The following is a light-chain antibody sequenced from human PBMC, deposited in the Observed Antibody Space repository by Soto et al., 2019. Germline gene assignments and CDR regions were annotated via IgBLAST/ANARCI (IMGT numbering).Light chain of an antibody. CDR2: DVT. J-gene: IGLJ3*02. CDR3: CSYAGSYSGV. V-gene: IGLV2-11*01. CDR1: SGDVGGYNY. Sequence: QSVLTQPRSVSGSPGQSVTISCTGTSGDVGGYNYVSWYQQHPGKAPKLMICDVTKRPSGVPDRFSGSKSGNTASLTISGLQAEDEADYYCCSYAGSYSGVFGGGTKLTVL.